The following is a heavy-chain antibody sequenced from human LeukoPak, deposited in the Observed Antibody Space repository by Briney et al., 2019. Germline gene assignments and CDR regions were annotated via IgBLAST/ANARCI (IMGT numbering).Heavy chain of an antibody. CDR3: VREPSHVFDF. CDR1: GFGFSVLT. J-gene: IGHJ3*01. Sequence: PGGSLRLSCAASGFGFSVLTMNWDRQAPGKGLEWVSSISGRSSFICYADSVKGRFIISRDNAENSLFLQLNGLRAEDTAVYYCVREPSHVFDFWGEGKMVTVSS. V-gene: IGHV3-21*01. CDR2: ISGRSSFI.